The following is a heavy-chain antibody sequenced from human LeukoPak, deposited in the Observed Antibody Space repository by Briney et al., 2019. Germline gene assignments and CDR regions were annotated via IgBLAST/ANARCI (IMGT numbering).Heavy chain of an antibody. D-gene: IGHD5-24*01. V-gene: IGHV5-51*01. CDR3: ARRGDGYNLNFDY. CDR2: IYPGDSVT. CDR1: GYTFTSYW. Sequence: PGESLKNSCKGTGYTFTSYWIVWVRQMPGKGLEWNGIIYPGDSVTRYSPSFQGQVTISADKSISTAYLQWSSLKASDTAMYYCARRGDGYNLNFDYWGQGTLVTVSS. J-gene: IGHJ4*02.